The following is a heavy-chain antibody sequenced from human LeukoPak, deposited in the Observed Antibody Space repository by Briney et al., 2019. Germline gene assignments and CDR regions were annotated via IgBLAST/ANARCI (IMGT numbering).Heavy chain of an antibody. CDR2: ISGSGGST. Sequence: PGGSLRLSCAASGFTFSSYAMSWVRQAPGKGLEWVSAISGSGGSTYYADSVKGRLTISRDNSKNTLYLQMNSLRAEDTAVYYCAKGRVYSYGLFDYWGQGTLVTVSS. J-gene: IGHJ4*02. V-gene: IGHV3-23*01. CDR1: GFTFSSYA. D-gene: IGHD5-18*01. CDR3: AKGRVYSYGLFDY.